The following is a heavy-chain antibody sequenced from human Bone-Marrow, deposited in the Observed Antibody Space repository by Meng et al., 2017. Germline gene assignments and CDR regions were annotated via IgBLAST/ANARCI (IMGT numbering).Heavy chain of an antibody. CDR2: ISGSGSST. Sequence: GESLKISCAASGFTFSSYAMSWVRQAPGKGLEWVSAISGSGSSTYYADSVKGRFTISRDNSKNTLYLQMNSLRAEDTAVYYCAKDPGIAAAGTQFYWGRGTLVTVSS. D-gene: IGHD6-13*01. V-gene: IGHV3-23*01. J-gene: IGHJ4*02. CDR1: GFTFSSYA. CDR3: AKDPGIAAAGTQFY.